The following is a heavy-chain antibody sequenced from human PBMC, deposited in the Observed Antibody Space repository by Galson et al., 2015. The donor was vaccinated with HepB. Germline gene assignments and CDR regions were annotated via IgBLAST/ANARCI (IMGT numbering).Heavy chain of an antibody. V-gene: IGHV1-3*01. CDR2: INAGNGNT. D-gene: IGHD3-22*01. Sequence: SVKVSCKASGYTFTSYAMHWVRQAPGQRLEWMGWINAGNGNTKYSQKFQGRVTITRDTSASIAYMELSSLRSEDTAVYYCARAKYYYDSSGNYYVYYFDYWGQGTLVTVSS. J-gene: IGHJ4*02. CDR1: GYTFTSYA. CDR3: ARAKYYYDSSGNYYVYYFDY.